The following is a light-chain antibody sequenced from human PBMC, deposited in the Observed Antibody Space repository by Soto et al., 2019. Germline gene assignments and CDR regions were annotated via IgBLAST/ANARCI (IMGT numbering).Light chain of an antibody. CDR3: QQSYTTPRT. Sequence: DIQMTQSPPSLSASVGDIVSVTCRARQSISTFLNWYQQRPGEAPKLLIYAASSLQSVVPSRFSGSGSGADFTLTIGSLQPEDFATYYCQQSYTTPRTFGQRTKVEVK. CDR1: QSISTF. V-gene: IGKV1-39*01. J-gene: IGKJ1*01. CDR2: AAS.